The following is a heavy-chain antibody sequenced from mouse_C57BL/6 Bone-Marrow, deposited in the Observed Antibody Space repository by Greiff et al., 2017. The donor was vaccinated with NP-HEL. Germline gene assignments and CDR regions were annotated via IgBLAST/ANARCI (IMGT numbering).Heavy chain of an antibody. J-gene: IGHJ1*03. Sequence: QVTLKVCGPGILQSSQTLSLTCSFSGFSLSTSGMGVSWIRQPSGKGLEWLAHIYWDDDKRYNPSLKSRLTISKDTSRNQVFLKITSVDTADTATYYCARRRGLRLWYFDVWGTGTTVTVSS. CDR2: IYWDDDK. CDR1: GFSLSTSGMG. V-gene: IGHV8-12*01. D-gene: IGHD1-2*01. CDR3: ARRRGLRLWYFDV.